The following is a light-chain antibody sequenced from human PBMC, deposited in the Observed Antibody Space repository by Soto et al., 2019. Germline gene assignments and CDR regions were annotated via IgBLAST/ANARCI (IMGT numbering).Light chain of an antibody. Sequence: QTVVTQEPSLTVSPGGTVTLTCGSSTGAVTSGHYPYWFQQKPGQAPRTLIYDTSNKHSWTPARFSGSLLGGKAALTLSGAQPEDEAEYYCLLSYSGARMVFGGGTKLTAL. V-gene: IGLV7-46*01. CDR3: LLSYSGARMV. CDR1: TGAVTSGHY. J-gene: IGLJ2*01. CDR2: DTS.